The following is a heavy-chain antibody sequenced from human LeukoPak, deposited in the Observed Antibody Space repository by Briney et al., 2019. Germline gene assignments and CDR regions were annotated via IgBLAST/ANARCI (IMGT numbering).Heavy chain of an antibody. CDR1: GGTFSSYA. V-gene: IGHV1-69*13. D-gene: IGHD6-19*01. J-gene: IGHJ3*02. CDR2: IIPIFGTA. Sequence: ASVKFSCKASGGTFSSYAISWVRQAPGQGLEWMGGIIPIFGTANYAQKLQGRVTITADESTSTAYMELSSLRSEDTAVYYCGGSGWRLSDAFDIWGQGTMVSVSS. CDR3: GGSGWRLSDAFDI.